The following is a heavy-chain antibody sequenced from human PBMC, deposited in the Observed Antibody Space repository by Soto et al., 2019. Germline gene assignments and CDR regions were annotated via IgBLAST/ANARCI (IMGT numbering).Heavy chain of an antibody. V-gene: IGHV3-23*01. J-gene: IGHJ4*02. Sequence: PVVSLILSCSASGVTCISYAMRWFRQAPGKGLEWVSVVGPSGASTFYSDSLRCRFTISRYNSENTLYLQMNSMRAADTALYLCARSYYYDSNGYYRNFDYWGRGTMVTVSS. CDR3: ARSYYYDSNGYYRNFDY. D-gene: IGHD3-22*01. CDR1: GVTCISYA. CDR2: VGPSGAST.